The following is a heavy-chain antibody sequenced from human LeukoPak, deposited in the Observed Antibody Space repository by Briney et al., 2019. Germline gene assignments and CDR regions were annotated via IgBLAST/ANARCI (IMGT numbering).Heavy chain of an antibody. J-gene: IGHJ4*02. CDR2: VRLDGSDQ. Sequence: GGSLRLSCAASGFTFSSYGMHWVRQAPGKGLEWVTFVRLDGSDQYYADSVRGRFTLSRDNSKNTLYLQMNSLRPEDTAVYYCARDGWNYRFDYWGQGTLVTVSS. D-gene: IGHD1-7*01. CDR3: ARDGWNYRFDY. V-gene: IGHV3-30*02. CDR1: GFTFSSYG.